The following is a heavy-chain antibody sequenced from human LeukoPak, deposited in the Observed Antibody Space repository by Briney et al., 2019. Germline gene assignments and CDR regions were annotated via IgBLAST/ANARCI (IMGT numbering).Heavy chain of an antibody. Sequence: GGSLRLSCAASGFTFGSYSMNWVRQAPGKGLEWVSPISSSSSYIYYADSVKGRFTISRDNAKNSLYLQMNSLRAEDTAVYYCARGNSGYDFHFDYWGQGTLVTVSS. CDR3: ARGNSGYDFHFDY. CDR2: ISSSSSYI. D-gene: IGHD5-12*01. CDR1: GFTFGSYS. J-gene: IGHJ4*02. V-gene: IGHV3-21*01.